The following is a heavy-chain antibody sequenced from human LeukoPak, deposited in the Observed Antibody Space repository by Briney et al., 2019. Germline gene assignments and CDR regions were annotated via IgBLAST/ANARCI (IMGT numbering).Heavy chain of an antibody. CDR1: GFTFSDYY. CDR3: ARTPEGYSYGLYYFDY. D-gene: IGHD5-18*01. Sequence: GGSLRLSCAASGFTFSDYYMSWIRQAPGKGLEWVSYISSSGSTIYYADSVKGRFTISRDNAKNSLYLQMNSLRAEDTAVYYCARTPEGYSYGLYYFDYWGQGTLVTVSP. V-gene: IGHV3-11*01. CDR2: ISSSGSTI. J-gene: IGHJ4*02.